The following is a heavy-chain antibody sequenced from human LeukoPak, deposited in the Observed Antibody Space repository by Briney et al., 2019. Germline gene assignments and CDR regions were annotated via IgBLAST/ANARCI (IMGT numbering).Heavy chain of an antibody. CDR3: ARVGSGWYWNYFDY. V-gene: IGHV3-48*04. CDR2: ISGSSSTI. Sequence: GGSLRLSCAASGFTFSSYSMNWVRQAPGKGLEWVSYISGSSSTIYYADSVKGRFATSRDNAKNSLYLQMNSLRAEDTAVYYCARVGSGWYWNYFDYWGQGTLVTVSS. CDR1: GFTFSSYS. J-gene: IGHJ4*02. D-gene: IGHD6-19*01.